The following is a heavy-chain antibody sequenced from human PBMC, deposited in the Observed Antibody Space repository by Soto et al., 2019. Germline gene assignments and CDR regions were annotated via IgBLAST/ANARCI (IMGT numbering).Heavy chain of an antibody. V-gene: IGHV4-31*03. D-gene: IGHD3-10*01. CDR2: TYYSGST. CDR3: ARHYYGSGSYYPHYYYGMDV. Sequence: SETLSLTCTVSGGSISSGGYYWSWIRQHPGKGLEWIGYTYYSGSTYYNPSLKSRITISVDTSKNQFSLKLSSVTAADTAVYYCARHYYGSGSYYPHYYYGMDVWGQGTTVTVSS. J-gene: IGHJ6*02. CDR1: GGSISSGGYY.